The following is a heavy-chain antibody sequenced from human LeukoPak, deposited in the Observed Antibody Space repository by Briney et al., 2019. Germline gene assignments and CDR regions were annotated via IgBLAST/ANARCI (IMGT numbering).Heavy chain of an antibody. CDR2: IYHSGGT. J-gene: IGHJ5*02. CDR3: ARGRYSSGWYNWFDP. V-gene: IGHV4-38-2*02. CDR1: GYSISSGYY. D-gene: IGHD6-19*01. Sequence: KPSENLSLTPTGSGYSISSGYYLGWVRQPPRKGPEWVGSIYHSGGTYYNPSLKSRVTISVDTSKNQFSLKLSSVTAADTAVYYCARGRYSSGWYNWFDPWGQGTLVTVSS.